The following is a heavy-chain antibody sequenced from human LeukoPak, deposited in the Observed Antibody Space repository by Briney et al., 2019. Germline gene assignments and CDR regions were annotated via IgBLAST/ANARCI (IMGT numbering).Heavy chain of an antibody. CDR1: GGSISSYY. CDR2: IYTSGST. J-gene: IGHJ3*02. D-gene: IGHD2-2*01. CDR3: ARYCSSSTCSYGTFDI. Sequence: PSETLSLTCTVSGGSISSYYWSWIRQPAGKGLEWIGRIYTSGSTNYNPSLKSRVTISVDMSKNQFSLELSSVTAADTAVYYCARYCSSSTCSYGTFDIWGQGTMVTVSS. V-gene: IGHV4-4*07.